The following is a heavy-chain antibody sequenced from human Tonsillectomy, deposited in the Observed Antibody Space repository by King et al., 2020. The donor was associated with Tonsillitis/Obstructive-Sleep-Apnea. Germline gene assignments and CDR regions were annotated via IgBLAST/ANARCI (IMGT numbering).Heavy chain of an antibody. D-gene: IGHD2/OR15-2a*01. CDR2: ILYGESSE. Sequence: VQLVESGGGVVQPGRSLRLSCAASGFTFNSFGMHWVRQAPGKGLEWVAQILYGESSEDFGDSVKGRFSISRDNSQNMVYLEMNSLRADDTAVYYCARGSPPFSISTTYSYFLDYWGQGTPVTVSS. CDR3: ARGSPPFSISTTYSYFLDY. CDR1: GFTFNSFG. J-gene: IGHJ4*02. V-gene: IGHV3-33*01.